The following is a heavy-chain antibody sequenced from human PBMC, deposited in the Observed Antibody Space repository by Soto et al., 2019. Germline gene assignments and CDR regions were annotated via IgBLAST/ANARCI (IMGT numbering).Heavy chain of an antibody. CDR3: ARHRVPEAAFDI. CDR2: IDPSDSYT. D-gene: IGHD1-1*01. CDR1: GYSFTSYW. J-gene: IGHJ3*02. Sequence: PGESLKISCKGSGYSFTSYWISWVLQMPGKCLEWMGRIDPSDSYTNYSPSFQGHVTISADKSISTAYLQWSSLKASDTAMYYCARHRVPEAAFDICGQGTMVTV. V-gene: IGHV5-10-1*01.